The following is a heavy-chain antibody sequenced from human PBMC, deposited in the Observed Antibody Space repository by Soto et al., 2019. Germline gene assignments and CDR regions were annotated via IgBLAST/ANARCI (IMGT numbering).Heavy chain of an antibody. D-gene: IGHD5-12*01. CDR1: GGSVSSGAYY. Sequence: SETLSLTCTVSGGSVSSGAYYFTCIRQRPGKGLEWIGYIYYSGSTYYSPSLKSRLSISLDTSKNQFSLRLSSVTAADTAMYYCARARLRAVYAFDIWGQGTMVTVSS. V-gene: IGHV4-31*03. J-gene: IGHJ3*02. CDR2: IYYSGST. CDR3: ARARLRAVYAFDI.